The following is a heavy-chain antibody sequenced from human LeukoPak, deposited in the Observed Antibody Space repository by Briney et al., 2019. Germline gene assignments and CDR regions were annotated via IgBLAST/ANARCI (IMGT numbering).Heavy chain of an antibody. CDR1: GFTFSSYG. Sequence: GGSLRLSCAASGFTFSSYGMSWVRQAPGKGLEWVSAISGSGGSTYYADSVKGRFTISRDNSKNTLYLQMNSLRAEDTAVYYCATYSSSSYFYYYYYMDVWGKGTTVTVSS. V-gene: IGHV3-23*01. J-gene: IGHJ6*03. CDR3: ATYSSSSYFYYYYYMDV. D-gene: IGHD6-6*01. CDR2: ISGSGGST.